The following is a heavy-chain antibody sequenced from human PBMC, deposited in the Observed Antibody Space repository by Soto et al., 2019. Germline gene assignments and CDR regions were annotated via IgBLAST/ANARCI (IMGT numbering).Heavy chain of an antibody. D-gene: IGHD6-13*01. Sequence: SETLSLTCTVSGGSISSGDYYWSWMRQHPGKGLEWIGYIYYSGSTYYNPSLKSRVTISVDTSKNQFSLKLSSVTAADTAVYYCARASVGRRYSSSWIWFDPWGQGTLVTVSS. CDR2: IYYSGST. CDR1: GGSISSGDYY. V-gene: IGHV4-30-4*08. J-gene: IGHJ5*02. CDR3: ARASVGRRYSSSWIWFDP.